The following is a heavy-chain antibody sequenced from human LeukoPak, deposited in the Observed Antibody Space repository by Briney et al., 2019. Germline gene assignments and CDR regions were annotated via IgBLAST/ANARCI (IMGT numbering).Heavy chain of an antibody. CDR1: GGSMNSYY. J-gene: IGHJ4*02. Sequence: SETLSLTCTVSGGSMNSYYWSWIRQPPGKGLEWIGYIYYSGSTNYNPSLKSRVTISVDTSKNQFSLKLSSVTAADTAVYYCAREGVGANVFDYWGQGTLVTVSS. CDR2: IYYSGST. CDR3: AREGVGANVFDY. D-gene: IGHD1-26*01. V-gene: IGHV4-59*01.